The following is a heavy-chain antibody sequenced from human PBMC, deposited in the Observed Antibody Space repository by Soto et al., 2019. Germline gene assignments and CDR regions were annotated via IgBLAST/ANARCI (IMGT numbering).Heavy chain of an antibody. CDR3: ERVVIGYCSGGSCDRRSEPTYYYYGMDV. D-gene: IGHD2-15*01. Sequence: EVQLVESGGGVVRPGGSLRLSCAASGFTFDDYGMSWVRQAPGKGLEWVSGINWNGGSTGYADSVKGRFTISRDNAKHSLCLQMNSLRDEDTAVYYCERVVIGYCSGGSCDRRSEPTYYYYGMDVCGQGTTVTVSS. CDR2: INWNGGST. V-gene: IGHV3-20*04. J-gene: IGHJ6*02. CDR1: GFTFDDYG.